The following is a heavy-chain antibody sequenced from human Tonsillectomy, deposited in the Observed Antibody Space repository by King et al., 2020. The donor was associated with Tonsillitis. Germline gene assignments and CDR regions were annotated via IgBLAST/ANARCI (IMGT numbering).Heavy chain of an antibody. CDR1: GFTFSTYG. J-gene: IGHJ3*02. Sequence: VQLVESGGGVVQPGRSLRLSCAASGFTFSTYGMHWVRQAPVKGLEWVALISFDGDNKYYADSVKGRFTISRDNSKNTLDLQMNSLRDEDTAVYYCARELQDLGHDAFDIWGQGTMVIVAS. CDR3: ARELQDLGHDAFDI. V-gene: IGHV3-33*05. CDR2: ISFDGDNK. D-gene: IGHD4-11*01.